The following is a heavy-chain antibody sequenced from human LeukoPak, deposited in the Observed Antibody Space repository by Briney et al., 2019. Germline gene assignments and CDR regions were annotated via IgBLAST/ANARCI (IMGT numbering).Heavy chain of an antibody. J-gene: IGHJ4*02. CDR1: GYTFTSFG. D-gene: IGHD6-19*01. CDR2: ISAYDGNT. V-gene: IGHV1-18*01. Sequence: ASVKVSCKASGYTFTSFGITWVRQAPGQGLEWMGWISAYDGNTNYAQNLQGRVTLTTDTSTSTAYMDLRSLRSDDTAVYYCARVVAVAGNDYWGQGTLVTVSS. CDR3: ARVVAVAGNDY.